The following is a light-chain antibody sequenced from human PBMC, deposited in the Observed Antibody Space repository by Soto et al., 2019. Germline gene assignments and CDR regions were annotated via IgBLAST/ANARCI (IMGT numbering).Light chain of an antibody. CDR2: VAT. J-gene: IGKJ2*01. Sequence: IVLTQSPGTLALSPGERATLSCRATQSVSSRFFAWYQQKPGQAPRLLIHVATNRVPGVPYRFSGSGSGTYFTLTISRLEPEDFAVYYCQHYDSSSRYTFGQGTKLEI. CDR3: QHYDSSSRYT. CDR1: QSVSSRF. V-gene: IGKV3-20*01.